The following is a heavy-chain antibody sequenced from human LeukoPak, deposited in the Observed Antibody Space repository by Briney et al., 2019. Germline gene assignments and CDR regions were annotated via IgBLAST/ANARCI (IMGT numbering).Heavy chain of an antibody. J-gene: IGHJ4*02. Sequence: ASVKVSCKASGYTFTGYYMHWVRQAPGQGLEWMGWINPNSGGTNYAQKFQGRVTMTRDTSISTAYMELSRLRSDDTAVYYCARAACSSTSRSLNLDYWGQGTLVTVSS. V-gene: IGHV1-2*02. CDR1: GYTFTGYY. D-gene: IGHD2-2*01. CDR2: INPNSGGT. CDR3: ARAACSSTSRSLNLDY.